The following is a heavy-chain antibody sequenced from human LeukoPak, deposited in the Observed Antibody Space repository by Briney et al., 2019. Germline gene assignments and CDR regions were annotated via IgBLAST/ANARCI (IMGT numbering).Heavy chain of an antibody. CDR2: IIPIFGTA. V-gene: IGHV1-69*06. CDR1: GGTFSSYA. J-gene: IGHJ4*01. D-gene: IGHD2-21*02. CDR3: ARQVGTASSHDFGH. Sequence: ASVKVSCKASGGTFSSYAISWVRQAPGQGLEWMGGIIPIFGTANYAQKFQGRVTITADKSTSTAYMELSSLRSEDTAVYYCARQVGTASSHDFGHWGHGTLVTVSS.